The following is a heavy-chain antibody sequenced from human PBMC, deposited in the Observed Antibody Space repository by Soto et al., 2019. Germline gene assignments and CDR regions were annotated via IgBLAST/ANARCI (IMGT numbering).Heavy chain of an antibody. V-gene: IGHV1-18*04. CDR3: ARDLGSAAGHGDY. CDR2: ISAYNGTT. D-gene: IGHD6-13*01. Sequence: SVKVYCKGSGYAFTSFGISWVRQAPGQGLEWMGWISAYNGTTNYAQKLQGRVTMTTDTSTSTAYMELRSLRSDDTAVYYCARDLGSAAGHGDYWGQGTLVTVSS. CDR1: GYAFTSFG. J-gene: IGHJ4*02.